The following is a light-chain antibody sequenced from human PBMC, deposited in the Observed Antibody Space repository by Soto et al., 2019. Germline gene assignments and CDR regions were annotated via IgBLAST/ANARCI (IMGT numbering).Light chain of an antibody. CDR2: DAS. J-gene: IGKJ5*01. CDR1: LSVSSY. Sequence: EIVLTQSPATLSLSPGERATLSCRASLSVSSYLAWYQHKPGQAPRLLIYDASNRATGIPARFSGSGSGTDFTLTISSLEPEDFAVYYCQQRTDWPPAVTFGQGTRLEIK. CDR3: QQRTDWPPAVT. V-gene: IGKV3-11*01.